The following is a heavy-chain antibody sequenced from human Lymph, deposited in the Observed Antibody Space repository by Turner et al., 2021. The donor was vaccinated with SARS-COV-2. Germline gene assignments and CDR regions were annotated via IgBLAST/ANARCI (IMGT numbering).Heavy chain of an antibody. CDR1: GCSMNSNY. CDR2: IYYRGST. D-gene: IGHD2-21*02. V-gene: IGHV4-59*01. CDR3: ARETVNNWVDP. Sequence: QVQLQESGPILVKPLETLSLTCTVSGCSMNSNYWSWIRQPPGKRLEWIGYIYYRGSTNYNPSLESRVTISVDTSRNQFSLNLTSVTAADTAIYYCARETVNNWVDPWGQGTLVTVSS. J-gene: IGHJ5*02.